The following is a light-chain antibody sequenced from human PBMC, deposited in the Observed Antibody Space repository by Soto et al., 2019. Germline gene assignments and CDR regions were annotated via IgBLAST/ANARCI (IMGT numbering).Light chain of an antibody. CDR2: AAS. CDR1: ESISRH. V-gene: IGKV1-39*01. CDR3: QQSYSTPSIT. J-gene: IGKJ5*01. Sequence: DIQMTQSPSSLSAFVGDRVTITCRASESISRHLNWYQQKPGKAPKLLIYAASSLQTGVPSRFSVGGSGSDFTLTISNLQPADFATSSCQQSYSTPSITFGQGTLLEIK.